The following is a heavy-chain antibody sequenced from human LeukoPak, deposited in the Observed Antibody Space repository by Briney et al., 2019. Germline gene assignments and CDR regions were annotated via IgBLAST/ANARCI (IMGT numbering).Heavy chain of an antibody. CDR1: GFTFSSYA. CDR3: AKVAAAPIPQGWFDP. CDR2: ISGSDGST. Sequence: GGSLRLSCAASGFTFSSYAMSWVRQAPWKGLEWVSAISGSDGSTYYADSVKGRFTISRDNSKNTLYLQMNSLRAEDTAVYYCAKVAAAPIPQGWFDPWGQGTLVTVSS. J-gene: IGHJ5*02. D-gene: IGHD6-13*01. V-gene: IGHV3-23*01.